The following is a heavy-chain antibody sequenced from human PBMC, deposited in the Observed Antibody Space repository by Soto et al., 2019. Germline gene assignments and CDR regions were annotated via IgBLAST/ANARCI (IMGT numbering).Heavy chain of an antibody. CDR2: ISGSGGST. Sequence: PGGSLRLSCAASGFTFSSYAMSWVRQAPGKGLEWVSAISGSGGSTYYADSVKGRFTISRDNSKNTLYLQMNSLRAEDTAVYYCAKGGYSSSWYSTFDYWGQGTLVTVSS. J-gene: IGHJ4*02. V-gene: IGHV3-23*01. CDR1: GFTFSSYA. CDR3: AKGGYSSSWYSTFDY. D-gene: IGHD6-13*01.